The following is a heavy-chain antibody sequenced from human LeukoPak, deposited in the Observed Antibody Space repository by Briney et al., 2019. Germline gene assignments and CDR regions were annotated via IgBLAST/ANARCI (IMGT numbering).Heavy chain of an antibody. CDR3: AILGLYDLGAFDI. Sequence: SVKVSCKASGGTLSSYAISWVRQAPGQGLEWMGRIIPIFGTANYAQKFQGRVTITTDESTSTAYMELSSLRSEDTAVYYCAILGLYDLGAFDIWGQGTMVTVSS. J-gene: IGHJ3*02. V-gene: IGHV1-69*05. D-gene: IGHD3-16*01. CDR1: GGTLSSYA. CDR2: IIPIFGTA.